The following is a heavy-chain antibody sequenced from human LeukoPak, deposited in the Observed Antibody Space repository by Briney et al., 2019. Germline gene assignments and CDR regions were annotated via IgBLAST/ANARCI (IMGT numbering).Heavy chain of an antibody. Sequence: GGSLRLSCAASGFTFDDYGMSWVRQAPGKGLEWVSGINWNGGSTGYADSVKGRFTISRDNAKNYLYLQMNSLRAEDTALYYCAKAARYGSGSYYSSWGQGTLVTVSS. V-gene: IGHV3-20*04. J-gene: IGHJ4*02. D-gene: IGHD3-10*01. CDR3: AKAARYGSGSYYSS. CDR2: INWNGGST. CDR1: GFTFDDYG.